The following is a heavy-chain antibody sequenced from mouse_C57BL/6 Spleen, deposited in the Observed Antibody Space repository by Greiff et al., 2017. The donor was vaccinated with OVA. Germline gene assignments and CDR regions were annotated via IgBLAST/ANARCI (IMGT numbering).Heavy chain of an antibody. J-gene: IGHJ2*01. Sequence: EVHLVESGGDLVKPGGSLKLSCAASGFTFSSYGMSWVRQTPDKRLEWVATLSSGGSYTYYPDSVKGRFTISRDNAKNTLYLQMSSLKAEDTAMYYCARRDGDYFDYWGQGTTLTVSS. D-gene: IGHD1-1*02. V-gene: IGHV5-6*01. CDR3: ARRDGDYFDY. CDR1: GFTFSSYG. CDR2: LSSGGSYT.